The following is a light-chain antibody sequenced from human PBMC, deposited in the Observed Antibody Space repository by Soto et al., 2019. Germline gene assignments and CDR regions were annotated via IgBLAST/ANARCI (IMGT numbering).Light chain of an antibody. CDR3: QQYGSSQFT. CDR2: GAS. V-gene: IGKV3-20*01. J-gene: IGKJ3*01. Sequence: EIVLTQSPGTLSLSPGERATLSCRASQSVSSSYLAWYQQKPGQAPGLLIYGASSRATGIPDRFSGSGSGTDFTLTISRLEPEDFAVYYCQQYGSSQFTFGPGTKVDIK. CDR1: QSVSSSY.